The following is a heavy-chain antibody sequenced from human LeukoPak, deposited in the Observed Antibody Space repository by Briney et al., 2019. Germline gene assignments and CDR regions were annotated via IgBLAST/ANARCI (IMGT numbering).Heavy chain of an antibody. Sequence: PSETLSLTCTVSGGSISSSSYYWGWIRQPPGKGLEWIGSIYYSGSTYYNPSLKSRVTISVDTSKNQFSLKLSSVTAADTAVYYCARDRWFGGGSYGMDVWGQGTTVTVSS. D-gene: IGHD3-10*01. J-gene: IGHJ6*02. CDR2: IYYSGST. CDR1: GGSISSSSYY. V-gene: IGHV4-39*02. CDR3: ARDRWFGGGSYGMDV.